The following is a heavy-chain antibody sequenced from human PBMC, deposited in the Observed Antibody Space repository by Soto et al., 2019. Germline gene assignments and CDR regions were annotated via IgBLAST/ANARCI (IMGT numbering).Heavy chain of an antibody. CDR1: GYSFTSYW. Sequence: PAESLKISCKGSGYSFTSYWISWVRQMPGKGLEWMGRIDPSDSYTNYSPSFQGHVTISADKSISTAYLQWSSLKASETAMYYCETNDFWSGYYTPIYYYYGMDDWGQGTTVTVSS. CDR2: IDPSDSYT. CDR3: ETNDFWSGYYTPIYYYYGMDD. V-gene: IGHV5-10-1*01. D-gene: IGHD3-3*01. J-gene: IGHJ6*02.